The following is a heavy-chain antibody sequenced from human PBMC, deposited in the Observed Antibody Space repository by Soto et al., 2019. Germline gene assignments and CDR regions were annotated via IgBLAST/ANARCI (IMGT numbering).Heavy chain of an antibody. V-gene: IGHV3-53*01. CDR3: ASRGP. J-gene: IGHJ5*02. CDR1: GFMVSSDI. Sequence: EVQVVESGGGLIQPGGSLRLSCAVSGFMVSSDIMSWVRQAPGKGLEWVSIIHSTGDRTYYGDSVRGRFTISRDNSRNTVSLQMNSLRVEDTAVYYCASRGPWGQGTLFTVSS. CDR2: IHSTGDRT.